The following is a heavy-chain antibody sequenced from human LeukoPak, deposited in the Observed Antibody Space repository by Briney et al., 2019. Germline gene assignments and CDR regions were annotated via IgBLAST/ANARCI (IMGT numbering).Heavy chain of an antibody. CDR2: IYYSGST. D-gene: IGHD6-19*01. J-gene: IGHJ6*02. CDR3: ARDVAVAGDYYGMDV. CDR1: GGSISSYY. V-gene: IGHV4-59*01. Sequence: SETLSLTCTVSGGSISSYYWSWIRQPPGKGLEGSGYIYYSGSTNYNPSLKSRVTISVDTSKNQFSLKLSSVTAADTAVYYCARDVAVAGDYYGMDVWGQGTTVTVSS.